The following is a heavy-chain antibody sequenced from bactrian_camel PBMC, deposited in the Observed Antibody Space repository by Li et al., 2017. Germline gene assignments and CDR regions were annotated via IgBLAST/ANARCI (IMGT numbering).Heavy chain of an antibody. Sequence: QVQLVESGGASVQAGGSLRLSCSVSGVSYSHNCLGWYRQVPGKEREGVASMPAGGPSEFTYYNDSVKGRFTISKGTGGNVLYLQMNDLKPEDTATYYCAARGGCPMTSIHALGAEGRFNFWGQGTQVTVSS. V-gene: IGHV3S53*01. CDR2: MPAGGPSEFT. CDR3: AARGGCPMTSIHALGAEGRFNF. J-gene: IGHJ4*01. CDR1: GVSYSHNC. D-gene: IGHD4*01.